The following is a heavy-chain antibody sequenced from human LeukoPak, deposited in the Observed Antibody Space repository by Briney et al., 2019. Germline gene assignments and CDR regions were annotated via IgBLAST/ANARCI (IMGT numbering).Heavy chain of an antibody. J-gene: IGHJ4*02. D-gene: IGHD5-18*01. CDR2: INHSGST. CDR1: GGSFSGYY. Sequence: PSETLSLTCAVYGGSFSGYYWSWIRQPPGKGLEWIGEINHSGSTNYNPSLKSRVTISVDTSKNQFSLKLSSVTAADTAVYYCARGLTWIQLWLNYFDYWGQGTLVTVSS. CDR3: ARGLTWIQLWLNYFDY. V-gene: IGHV4-34*01.